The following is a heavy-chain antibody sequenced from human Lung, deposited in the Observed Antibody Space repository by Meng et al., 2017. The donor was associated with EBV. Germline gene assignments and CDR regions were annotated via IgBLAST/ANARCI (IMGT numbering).Heavy chain of an antibody. CDR2: ISCYNGDT. Sequence: QVQPVQAGAEVKKPGASVKVSCKASGYTFTSYGISWVRQAPGQGLEWLGWISCYNGDTNYAQKVQGRFTMTMDKSASTAYMDLRSLRSDDTAVYYCARDPSNTSGRYAYFDYWGQGTLVTVSS. CDR1: GYTFTSYG. CDR3: ARDPSNTSGRYAYFDY. J-gene: IGHJ4*02. D-gene: IGHD6-19*01. V-gene: IGHV1-18*01.